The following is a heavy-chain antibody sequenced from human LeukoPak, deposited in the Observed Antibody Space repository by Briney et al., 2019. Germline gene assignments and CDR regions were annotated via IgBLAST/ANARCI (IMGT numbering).Heavy chain of an antibody. CDR3: ARDDYGDYG. V-gene: IGHV3-7*01. Sequence: GGSLRLSCAASGFNFGSHWMTWVRQAPGKGLEWVANIKQDGSEKYYVDSVKGRFTISRDNAKNSLYLQMNSLRAEDTAVYYCARDDYGDYGWGQGTLVTVSS. CDR2: IKQDGSEK. J-gene: IGHJ4*02. CDR1: GFNFGSHW. D-gene: IGHD4-17*01.